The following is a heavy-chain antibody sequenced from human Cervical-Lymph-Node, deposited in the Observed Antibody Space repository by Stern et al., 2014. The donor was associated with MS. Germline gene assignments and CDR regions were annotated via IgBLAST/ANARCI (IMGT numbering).Heavy chain of an antibody. CDR3: RAGSDAFDI. V-gene: IGHV1-18*01. Sequence: QVQLMQSGAEVKKPGASVKVSCKASGYTFIEYAIRWVRQAPGQGLEWMGWIGTNIGNANYAQKFQGRVTVATDTSTTTDYMELRSLRSDDTAMYYCRAGSDAFDIWGQGTMVTVSS. CDR1: GYTFIEYA. CDR2: IGTNIGNA. D-gene: IGHD6-13*01. J-gene: IGHJ3*02.